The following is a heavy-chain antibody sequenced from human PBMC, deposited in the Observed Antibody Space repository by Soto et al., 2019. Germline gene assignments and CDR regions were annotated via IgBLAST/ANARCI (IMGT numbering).Heavy chain of an antibody. V-gene: IGHV4-59*08. CDR2: IFYSGST. Sequence: PSETLSLTCTVSGGSISNYYWSWVRQPPGKGLEWIGYIFYSGSTNYNPSLKSRVTISVDTSKNQFSLKLSSVTAADTAVYFCAGHYYDSSGYYVYRYYFDYWGQGTPVTGSS. D-gene: IGHD3-22*01. CDR3: AGHYYDSSGYYVYRYYFDY. CDR1: GGSISNYY. J-gene: IGHJ4*02.